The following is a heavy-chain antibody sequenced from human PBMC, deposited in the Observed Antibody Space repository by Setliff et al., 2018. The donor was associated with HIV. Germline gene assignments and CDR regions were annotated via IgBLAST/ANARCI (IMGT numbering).Heavy chain of an antibody. D-gene: IGHD1-1*01. Sequence: PSETLFLTCTVSGGSISSYYWSWIRQPPGKGLEWIGYIYGSGSTNYNPSLKSRVTISADTSKNQFSLKLSSVTAADTAVYYCAREEPGADWGQGTLVTVSS. CDR3: AREEPGAD. CDR1: GGSISSYY. V-gene: IGHV4-4*08. CDR2: IYGSGST. J-gene: IGHJ4*02.